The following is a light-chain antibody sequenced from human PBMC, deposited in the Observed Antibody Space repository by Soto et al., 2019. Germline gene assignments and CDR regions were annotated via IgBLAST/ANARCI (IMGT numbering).Light chain of an antibody. CDR3: QHYGGPFT. CDR1: QSVSSSY. Sequence: EIVLTQSPGTLSLSPGESATLSCRASQSVSSSYLAWYQQKPGQAPRLLISAAYSRASGIPGRFSGSGSGTDFTLTIRNLEPEVFEVYYFQHYGGPFTFGPGTKVDIK. CDR2: AAY. J-gene: IGKJ3*01. V-gene: IGKV3-20*01.